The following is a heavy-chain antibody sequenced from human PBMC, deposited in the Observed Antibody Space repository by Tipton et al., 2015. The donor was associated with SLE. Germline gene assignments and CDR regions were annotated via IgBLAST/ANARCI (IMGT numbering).Heavy chain of an antibody. CDR1: GYTFTTYY. D-gene: IGHD2-2*01. Sequence: QLVQSGAEVKKPGASVKVSCKASGYTFTTYYLHWVRQAPGQGLEWMGIINPSGGSTSYADSVKGRLTISRDNAKSTLYLQMNSLRVEDTAMYYCVRDDRSPDGIIDYWGQGTLVTVSS. J-gene: IGHJ4*02. CDR2: INPSGGST. V-gene: IGHV1-46*04. CDR3: VRDDRSPDGIIDY.